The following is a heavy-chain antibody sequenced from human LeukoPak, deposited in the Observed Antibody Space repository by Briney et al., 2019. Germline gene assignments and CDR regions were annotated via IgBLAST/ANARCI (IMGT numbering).Heavy chain of an antibody. CDR2: IYYSGST. D-gene: IGHD6-13*01. CDR1: GGSLSSYY. CDR3: ARDVPNFTASSSWPNWFDP. Sequence: PSETLSLTCTVSGGSLSSYYWSWIRQPPGKGLEWIGYIYYSGSTNYNPSLKSRVTISVDTSKNQFSLKLSSVTAADTAVYYCARDVPNFTASSSWPNWFDPWGQGTLVTVSS. V-gene: IGHV4-59*01. J-gene: IGHJ5*02.